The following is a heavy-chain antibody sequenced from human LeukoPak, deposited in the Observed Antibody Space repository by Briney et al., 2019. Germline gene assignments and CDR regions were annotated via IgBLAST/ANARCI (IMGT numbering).Heavy chain of an antibody. D-gene: IGHD6-13*01. CDR2: ISYDGSNK. Sequence: GGSLRLSCAASGLTFSSYGMHWVRQAPGKGLEWVAVISYDGSNKYYADSVKGRFTISRDNAKNSLYLQMNSLRAEDTAVYYCARSLEAGYSSSWYWGYWGQGTLVTVSS. V-gene: IGHV3-30*03. CDR1: GLTFSSYG. CDR3: ARSLEAGYSSSWYWGY. J-gene: IGHJ4*02.